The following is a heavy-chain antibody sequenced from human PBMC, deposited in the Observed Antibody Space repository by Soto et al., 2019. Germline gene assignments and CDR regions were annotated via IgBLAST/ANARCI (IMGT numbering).Heavy chain of an antibody. CDR2: IIPILGIA. V-gene: IGHV1-69*04. CDR1: GGTFSSYA. J-gene: IGHJ6*02. CDR3: ARVQSNYGVGYSYYYGMDV. D-gene: IGHD4-4*01. Sequence: ASVKVSCKASGGTFSSYAISWVRQAPGQGLEWMGRIIPILGIANYAQKFQGRVTITADKSTSTADMELSSLRSEDTAVYYCARVQSNYGVGYSYYYGMDVWGQGTTVTVSS.